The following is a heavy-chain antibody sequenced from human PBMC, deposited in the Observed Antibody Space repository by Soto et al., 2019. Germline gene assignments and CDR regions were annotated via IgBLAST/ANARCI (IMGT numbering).Heavy chain of an antibody. J-gene: IGHJ6*02. CDR1: GYTFTAFY. Sequence: QAQLVQSAAELKKPGASVKVSCRASGYTFTAFYIHWMRQAPGQGLEWLGWINPNSGGTHYGQKFEDRVTVTRGTSVSTAYMELSSLKSDDTAVYYCAREGPLSGGDYFGMDVWGQGTTVTVSS. D-gene: IGHD3-10*01. CDR3: AREGPLSGGDYFGMDV. V-gene: IGHV1-2*02. CDR2: INPNSGGT.